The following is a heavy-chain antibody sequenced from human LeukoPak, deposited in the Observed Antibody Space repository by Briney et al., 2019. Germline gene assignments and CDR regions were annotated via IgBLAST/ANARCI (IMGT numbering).Heavy chain of an antibody. CDR2: IIPIFGTA. Sequence: GASVKVSCKASGGTFSSYAISWVRQAPGQGLEWMGGIIPIFGTANYAQKFQGRVTITADESTSTAYMELSSLRSEDTAVYYCAREAVATGAFDIWGQGTMVTVSS. CDR3: AREAVATGAFDI. V-gene: IGHV1-69*13. D-gene: IGHD5-12*01. CDR1: GGTFSSYA. J-gene: IGHJ3*02.